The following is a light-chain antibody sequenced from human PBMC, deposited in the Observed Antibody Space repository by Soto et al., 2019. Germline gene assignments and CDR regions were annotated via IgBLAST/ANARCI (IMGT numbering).Light chain of an antibody. CDR3: QQSYMDPIT. CDR2: AAS. Sequence: DIQMTQSPSSLSASVGDRATITCRASQSISSYLNWYQQKPGKAPKLLIYAASSLQSGVPSRFSGSGGGTDFTLSISSVQPEDFATYFCQQSYMDPITFGQGTRLEIK. CDR1: QSISSY. J-gene: IGKJ5*01. V-gene: IGKV1-39*01.